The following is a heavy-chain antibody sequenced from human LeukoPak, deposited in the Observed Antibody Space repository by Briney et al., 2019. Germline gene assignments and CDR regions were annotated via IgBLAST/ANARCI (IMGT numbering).Heavy chain of an antibody. V-gene: IGHV3-23*01. Sequence: PSETLSLTCTVSGDSISRSTYYWAWIRQAPGKGLEWVSTISGGGRSTDYADSVKGQFTISRDNSKNTLYLQMNSLRAEDTAVYYCARERYFDYWGQGTLVTVSS. CDR3: ARERYFDY. CDR1: GDSISRSTYY. J-gene: IGHJ4*02. CDR2: ISGGGRST.